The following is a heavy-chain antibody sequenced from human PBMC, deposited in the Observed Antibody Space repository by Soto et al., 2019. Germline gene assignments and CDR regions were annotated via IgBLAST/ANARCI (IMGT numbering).Heavy chain of an antibody. CDR3: ARDFCGGDCSDDYYYYAMDV. J-gene: IGHJ6*02. V-gene: IGHV4-61*01. D-gene: IGHD2-21*02. CDR2: IYYSGNT. Sequence: SETLSLTCTVSGGSVSSRSHYWSWIRQPPGRGPEWIGYIYYSGNTKYNPSLRSRVTISVDTSKNQFSLKVSSVTAADTAIYYCARDFCGGDCSDDYYYYAMDVWGQGTTVTVSS. CDR1: GGSVSSRSHY.